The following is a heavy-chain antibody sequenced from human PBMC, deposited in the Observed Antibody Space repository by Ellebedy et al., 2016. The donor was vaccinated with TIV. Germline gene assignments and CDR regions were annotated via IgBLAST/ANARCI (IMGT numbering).Heavy chain of an antibody. V-gene: IGHV1-8*02. CDR2: MNPNSGYT. CDR3: ARRDGMDV. J-gene: IGHJ6*02. Sequence: ASVKVSXXASGGTFSDYGINWVRQATGQGLEWMAWMNPNSGYTGYAQKFQGRVTVTSNTSTSTVYMELSSLRSEDTAVYYCARRDGMDVWGQGTTVTVSS. CDR1: GGTFSDYG.